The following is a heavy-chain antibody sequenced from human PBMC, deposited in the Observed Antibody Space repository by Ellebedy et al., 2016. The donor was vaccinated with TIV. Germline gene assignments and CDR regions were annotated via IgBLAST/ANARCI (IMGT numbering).Heavy chain of an antibody. Sequence: GESLKISXAASGFTFSSYSMNWVRQAPGKGLEWVSYISSSSSTIYYADSVKGRFTISRDNAKNSLYLQMNSLRAEDTAVYYCARGRFDYGDYYWGQGTLVTVSS. CDR1: GFTFSSYS. V-gene: IGHV3-48*04. CDR3: ARGRFDYGDYY. J-gene: IGHJ4*02. D-gene: IGHD4-17*01. CDR2: ISSSSSTI.